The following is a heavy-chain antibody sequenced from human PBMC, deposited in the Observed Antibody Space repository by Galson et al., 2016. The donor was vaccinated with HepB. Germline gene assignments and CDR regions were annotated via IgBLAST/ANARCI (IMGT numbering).Heavy chain of an antibody. CDR1: GFTFSDYY. Sequence: SLRLSCAASGFTFSDYYMTWIRQAPGKGLEWVSYISSSGNVIYYADSVKGRFTISRDNAETSLYLQMNSLRAEDTAVYYCASRRYTGRGGYSSSWLREYWGQGTLVTVSS. J-gene: IGHJ4*02. V-gene: IGHV3-11*01. D-gene: IGHD6-13*01. CDR2: ISSSGNVI. CDR3: ASRRYTGRGGYSSSWLREY.